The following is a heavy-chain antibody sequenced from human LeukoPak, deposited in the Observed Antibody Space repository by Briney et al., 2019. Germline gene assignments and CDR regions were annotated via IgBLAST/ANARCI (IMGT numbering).Heavy chain of an antibody. V-gene: IGHV4-59*01. D-gene: IGHD3-10*01. Sequence: PSETLSLTCTVSGRPISGYYWSWLRHPPGKGLEWFGYIYYSGSPNYNPSLKSRVTISVDTSKNQLSLNLSAVTAADTAVYYCARGVREKNRGFLLYYYYYYMDVWGQGTLVTVSS. CDR3: ARGVREKNRGFLLYYYYYYMDV. J-gene: IGHJ6*03. CDR1: GRPISGYY. CDR2: IYYSGSP.